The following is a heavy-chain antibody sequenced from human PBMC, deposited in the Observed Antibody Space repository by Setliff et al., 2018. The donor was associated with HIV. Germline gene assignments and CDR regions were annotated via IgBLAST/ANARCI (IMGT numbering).Heavy chain of an antibody. J-gene: IGHJ2*01. D-gene: IGHD3-10*01. CDR3: ARDWVTRSNYYGSGSPWYFDF. V-gene: IGHV4-61*02. CDR2: VYASAYS. Sequence: PSETLSLTCTASGGSMSSGSYFWSWIRQPAGKGLEWIGRVYASAYSNYNPSLKSRVTMSVDTSQNQFSLKLRSVNAADTAVYYCARDWVTRSNYYGSGSPWYFDFWGRGILVTVSS. CDR1: GGSMSSGSYF.